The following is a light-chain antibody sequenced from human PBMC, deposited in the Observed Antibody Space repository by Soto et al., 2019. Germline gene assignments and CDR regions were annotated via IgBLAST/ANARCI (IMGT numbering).Light chain of an antibody. V-gene: IGKV1-39*01. CDR2: AAS. CDR3: QQANSFPIT. J-gene: IGKJ5*01. Sequence: DIQMTQSPSSLSASVEDRFIITCRASQSISNHLNWYQQKPGKAPNLLIYAASSLQSGVPSRFSGSESGTDFTLTISSLQPEDCAIYFCQQANSFPITFGQGTRLETK. CDR1: QSISNH.